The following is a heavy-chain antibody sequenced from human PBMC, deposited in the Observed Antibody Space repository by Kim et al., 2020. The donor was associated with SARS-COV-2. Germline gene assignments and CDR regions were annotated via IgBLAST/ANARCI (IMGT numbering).Heavy chain of an antibody. CDR3: ARDQYYDFWSGYPDVGTYYYGMDV. CDR2: ISSSGSTI. CDR1: GFTFSSYE. Sequence: GGSLRLSCAASGFTFSSYEMNWVRQAPGKGLEWVSYISSSGSTIYYADSVKGRFTISRDNAKNSLYLQMNSLRAEDTAVYYYARDQYYDFWSGYPDVGTYYYGMDVWGQGTTVTVSS. D-gene: IGHD3-3*01. J-gene: IGHJ6*02. V-gene: IGHV3-48*03.